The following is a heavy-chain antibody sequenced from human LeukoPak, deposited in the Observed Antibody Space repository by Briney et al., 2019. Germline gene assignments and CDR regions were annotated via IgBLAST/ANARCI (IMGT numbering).Heavy chain of an antibody. CDR3: ARGNGPMKVVVPFAY. CDR2: INPSDGST. D-gene: IGHD3-22*01. J-gene: IGHJ4*02. Sequence: GASVKVSCKASGYTFTVYHMHWVRQAPGQGLEWMGIINPSDGSTTYAQKFQGRVSITRDMSTSTLYMELRSLRSDDSGVYYCARGNGPMKVVVPFAYWGQGTLVTVSS. CDR1: GYTFTVYH. V-gene: IGHV1-46*01.